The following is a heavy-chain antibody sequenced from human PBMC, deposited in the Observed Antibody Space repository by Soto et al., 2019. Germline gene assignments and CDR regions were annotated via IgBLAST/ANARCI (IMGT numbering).Heavy chain of an antibody. Sequence: GGSLRLSCAASGFTFSAFPVQWGRQAPGKGLESVSAISGDGSSTYYANSVKGRFIISRDNSKNTLYLQMGSLRVDDMAVYSCAREGPPGSYAFWGQGPLVTVS. J-gene: IGHJ4*02. CDR3: AREGPPGSYAF. CDR2: ISGDGSST. CDR1: GFTFSAFP. D-gene: IGHD3-10*01. V-gene: IGHV3-64*01.